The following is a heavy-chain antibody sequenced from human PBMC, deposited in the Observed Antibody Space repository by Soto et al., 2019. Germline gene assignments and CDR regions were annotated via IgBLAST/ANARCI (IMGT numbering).Heavy chain of an antibody. CDR1: GFRHSSYD. CDR2: FGSGGDR. CDR3: GSAQSRNWNARGYGKDV. J-gene: IGHJ6*02. D-gene: IGHD1-1*01. V-gene: IGHV3-13*04. Sequence: EVRLVESGGGLLQPGTSVRLSCAAPGFRHSSYDLHWVRQVPEKRLEWVAFFGSGGDRHYSASVKGRFTISRDSAKKSFYLQMISLKVGDTAVYYCGSAQSRNWNARGYGKDVWGQGTTVIVSS.